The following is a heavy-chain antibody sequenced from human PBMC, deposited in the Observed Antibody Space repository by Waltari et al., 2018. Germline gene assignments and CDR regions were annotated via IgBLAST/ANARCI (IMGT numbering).Heavy chain of an antibody. J-gene: IGHJ1*01. V-gene: IGHV4-39*01. CDR2: MQYRGST. CDR1: GGPISTNSN. CDR3: GRIAFGDDGGYFQH. Sequence: QLQLHVSRPGLVKPSETLSLTCTVAGGPISTNSNGGWIRQPPGKGLEWMGNMQYRGSTFYNPSLKSRVTISLDTSKNQFSLRLSSVGAADTAVYFCGRIAFGDDGGYFQHWGQGTLVTVSS. D-gene: IGHD4-17*01.